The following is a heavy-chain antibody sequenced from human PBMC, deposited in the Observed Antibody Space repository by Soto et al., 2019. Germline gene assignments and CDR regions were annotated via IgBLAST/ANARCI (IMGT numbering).Heavy chain of an antibody. Sequence: EEQLVESGGGLVQPGRSLRLSCAASGFTFDDYAMHWVRQAPGKGLEWVSGINWNSGSIGYADSVKGRFTIPRDNAKTSLYLQMNSLRAEDTALYYCAKDRGSGSYAANYYYYGMDVWGQGTTVTVSS. D-gene: IGHD3-10*01. CDR3: AKDRGSGSYAANYYYYGMDV. CDR2: INWNSGSI. V-gene: IGHV3-9*01. J-gene: IGHJ6*02. CDR1: GFTFDDYA.